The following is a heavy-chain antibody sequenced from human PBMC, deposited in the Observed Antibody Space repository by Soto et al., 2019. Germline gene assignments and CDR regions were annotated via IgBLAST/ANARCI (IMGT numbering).Heavy chain of an antibody. J-gene: IGHJ4*02. D-gene: IGHD2-15*01. V-gene: IGHV3-15*01. CDR1: GITFSNAW. CDR3: TTGPSFRGYCSGGSCY. CDR2: IKSKSDGGTI. Sequence: EVQLVESGGGLVKPGGSLRLSCAASGITFSNAWMSWVRQAPGKGLEWVGRIKSKSDGGTIDYAAPVKGRFTISRDYSKNTQYLEMNSLETEDTAVYYCTTGPSFRGYCSGGSCYWGQGTLVTVSS.